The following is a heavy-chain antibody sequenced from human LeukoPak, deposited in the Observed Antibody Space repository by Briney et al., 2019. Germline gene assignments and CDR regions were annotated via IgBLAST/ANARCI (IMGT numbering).Heavy chain of an antibody. D-gene: IGHD3-10*01. Sequence: PGGSLRLSCAVSGFSLSDYGIHWVRQAPGKGLEWVAFIAYDGTSKFYADSVKGRFTISRDISRSTLYLEVISLTAEDTAVYYCAKDDAWLRFGEWSQGTLVTVSS. CDR2: IAYDGTSK. CDR3: AKDDAWLRFGE. V-gene: IGHV3-30*02. J-gene: IGHJ4*02. CDR1: GFSLSDYG.